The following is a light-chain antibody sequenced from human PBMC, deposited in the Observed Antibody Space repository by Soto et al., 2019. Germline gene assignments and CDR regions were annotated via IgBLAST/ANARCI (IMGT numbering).Light chain of an antibody. CDR2: GAS. CDR3: QQYNDWLLT. CDR1: QSVSSSY. V-gene: IGKV3D-15*01. J-gene: IGKJ1*01. Sequence: EIVLTQSPGTLSLSPGERATLSCRASQSVSSSYLAGYHQKPGQAPRLLIFGASSRAAGIPARFSGTGSGTEFTLTIISLQSEDFAPYYCQQYNDWLLTFGQGTKVDI.